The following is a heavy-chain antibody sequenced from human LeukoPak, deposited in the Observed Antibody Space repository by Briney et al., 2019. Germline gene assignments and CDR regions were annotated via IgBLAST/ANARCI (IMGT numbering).Heavy chain of an antibody. CDR1: GFTFSSNG. CDR3: ARDGSSGYLHFDF. J-gene: IGHJ4*02. D-gene: IGHD3-22*01. V-gene: IGHV3-33*01. CDR2: IWHDGSNK. Sequence: GGSLRLSCAASGFTFSSNGMHWVRQAPGKGLEWVAVIWHDGSNKYYSDPVKGRFTISRDNSKNTLYLQTNSLRVEDTAVYYCARDGSSGYLHFDFWGQGTLVTVSS.